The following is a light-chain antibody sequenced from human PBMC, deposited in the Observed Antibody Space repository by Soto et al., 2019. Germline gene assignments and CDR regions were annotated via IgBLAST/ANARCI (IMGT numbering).Light chain of an antibody. V-gene: IGKV3-20*01. Sequence: ELVLTQSPGTLSLSPGERDTLSCRASQSVSSSYLAWYQQKPGQAPRLLIYGASSRATGIPDRFSGSGSGTDFTLTISRLEPEDFAVYYCQQYGSSPLTFGGGTKVDIK. CDR2: GAS. CDR3: QQYGSSPLT. CDR1: QSVSSSY. J-gene: IGKJ4*01.